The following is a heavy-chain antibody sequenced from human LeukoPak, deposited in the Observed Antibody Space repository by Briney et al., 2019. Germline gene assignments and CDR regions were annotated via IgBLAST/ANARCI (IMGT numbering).Heavy chain of an antibody. CDR3: ARSLGARSAYYYYYMDV. J-gene: IGHJ6*03. Sequence: ASVKVSCKASGYTFTTYGITWVRQAPGQGLEWMGWISTYNGNTNYAQKLQGRVTMTTDTSTSTAYMELSSLRSEDTAVYYCARSLGARSAYYYYYMDVWGKGTTVTVSS. V-gene: IGHV1-18*01. CDR2: ISTYNGNT. D-gene: IGHD3-3*01. CDR1: GYTFTTYG.